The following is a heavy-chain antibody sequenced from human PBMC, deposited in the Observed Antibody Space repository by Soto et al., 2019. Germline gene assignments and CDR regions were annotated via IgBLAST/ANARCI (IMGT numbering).Heavy chain of an antibody. J-gene: IGHJ4*02. Sequence: GGSLRLSCAASGFTFSDHYMDWVRQAPGKGLEWVGRTRNRANSYSTEYAASVKGRFTISRDDSRNSLYLQMNSLKTEDTAVYYCVRAGGSYQPPDYWGQGTLVTVSS. CDR2: TRNRANSYST. CDR1: GFTFSDHY. D-gene: IGHD1-26*01. CDR3: VRAGGSYQPPDY. V-gene: IGHV3-72*01.